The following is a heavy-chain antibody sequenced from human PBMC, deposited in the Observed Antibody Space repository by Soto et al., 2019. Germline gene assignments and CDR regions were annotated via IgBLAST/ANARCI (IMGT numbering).Heavy chain of an antibody. CDR1: GFTFSSYA. Sequence: PGGSLRLSCAASGFTFSSYAMHWVRQAPGKWLEWVAVISYDGSNKYYADSVKGRFTISRDNSKNTLYLQMNSLRAEDTAVYYCARDYGRGYSYGYSVDYWGQGXLVTVYS. CDR2: ISYDGSNK. J-gene: IGHJ4*02. V-gene: IGHV3-30-3*01. CDR3: ARDYGRGYSYGYSVDY. D-gene: IGHD5-18*01.